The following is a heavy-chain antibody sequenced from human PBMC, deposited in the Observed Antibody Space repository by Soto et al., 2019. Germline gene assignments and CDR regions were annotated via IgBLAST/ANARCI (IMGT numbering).Heavy chain of an antibody. V-gene: IGHV4-59*01. CDR2: IYYSGSI. CDR1: GGSISSYY. D-gene: IGHD5-18*01. J-gene: IGHJ6*02. Sequence: QVQLQESGPGLVKPSETLSLTCTVSGGSISSYYWSWIRQPPGKGLEWIGYIYYSGSINYNPSLKGRVTISVDTSKNQFSLKLSSVTAADTAVYYCAREAAMVVRGRQYYYYYGMDVWGQGTTVTVSS. CDR3: AREAAMVVRGRQYYYYYGMDV.